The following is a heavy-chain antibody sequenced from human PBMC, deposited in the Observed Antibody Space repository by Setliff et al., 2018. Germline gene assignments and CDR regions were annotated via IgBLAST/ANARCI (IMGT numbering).Heavy chain of an antibody. D-gene: IGHD3-3*01. J-gene: IGHJ5*02. V-gene: IGHV4-34*01. CDR1: GGPFSNYY. CDR3: AKVITVFGVVIMENWFDP. CDR2: INHSGST. Sequence: SETLSLTCTVYGGPFSNYYWSWIRQPPGKGLEWIGEINHSGSTNYNSSLTSRVTISVDTSKNQFSLKLSSVTAADTAVYYCAKVITVFGVVIMENWFDPWGQGTLVTVSS.